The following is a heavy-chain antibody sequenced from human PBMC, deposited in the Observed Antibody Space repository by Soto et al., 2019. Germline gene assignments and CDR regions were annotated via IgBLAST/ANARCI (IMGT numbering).Heavy chain of an antibody. Sequence: PGGSLRLSCAASGFTFSSYAMHWVRQAPGKGLEWVAVISYDGSNKYYADSVKGRFTISRDNSKNTLYLQMNSLRAEDTAVYYCARDLVKGAFDIWGQGTMVTVSS. D-gene: IGHD2-8*02. CDR2: ISYDGSNK. CDR1: GFTFSSYA. V-gene: IGHV3-30-3*01. CDR3: ARDLVKGAFDI. J-gene: IGHJ3*02.